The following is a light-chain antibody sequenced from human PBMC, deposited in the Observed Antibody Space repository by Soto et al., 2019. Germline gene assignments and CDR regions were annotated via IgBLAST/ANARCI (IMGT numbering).Light chain of an antibody. Sequence: EIVMTQSPGTLSLSPGVRATLSCRPSQSVSNNYLAWYQQKPGQAPRLLIYGASNRATGIPDRFSGSGSGTDFTLTISRLEPEDFAVYYCQQYGSSPWTSGQGTKVDIK. CDR1: QSVSNNY. CDR3: QQYGSSPWT. CDR2: GAS. V-gene: IGKV3-20*01. J-gene: IGKJ1*01.